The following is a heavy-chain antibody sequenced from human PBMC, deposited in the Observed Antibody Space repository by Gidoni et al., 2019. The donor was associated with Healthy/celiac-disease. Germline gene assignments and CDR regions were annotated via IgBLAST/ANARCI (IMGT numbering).Heavy chain of an antibody. V-gene: IGHV4-39*01. CDR3: ARGGGDVGAFDY. CDR1: GGSISSSSYS. J-gene: IGHJ4*02. CDR2: IYYSVST. Sequence: QLQLQASGPGLVKPSETLSLTCPVSGGSISSSSYSWGWIRQPPGKGLEWIGSIYYSVSTYYNPSLKSRDTISVDTSKNQCSLKLSSVTAADTAVYYWARGGGDVGAFDYWGQGTLVTVSS. D-gene: IGHD3-16*01.